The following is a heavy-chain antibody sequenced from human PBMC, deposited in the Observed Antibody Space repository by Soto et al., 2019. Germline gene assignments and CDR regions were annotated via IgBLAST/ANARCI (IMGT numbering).Heavy chain of an antibody. V-gene: IGHV1-69*13. D-gene: IGHD6-19*01. J-gene: IGHJ5*02. CDR1: GGTDGTYS. CDR2: IIPILSTT. CDR3: ASRAMAVTWFDP. Sequence: SVKVSCKVSGGTDGTYSINWVRQAPGQGLEWMGAIIPILSTTNYAQRFQGRVTITADESTGTVYLELTSLKFEDTALYYCASRAMAVTWFDPWGQGTLVTV.